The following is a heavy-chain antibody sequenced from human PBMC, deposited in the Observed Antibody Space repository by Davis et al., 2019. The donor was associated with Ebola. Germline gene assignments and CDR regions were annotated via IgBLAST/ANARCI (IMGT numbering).Heavy chain of an antibody. J-gene: IGHJ4*02. CDR2: INHSEST. D-gene: IGHD3-10*01. CDR3: ARKYFEYYYGSGSSYYFDY. Sequence: MPSETLSLTCAVYGGSFSGYYWSWIRQPPGKGLEWIGEINHSESTNYNPSLKSRVTISVDTSKNQFSLKLSSVTAADTAVYYCARKYFEYYYGSGSSYYFDYWGQGTLVTVSS. V-gene: IGHV4-34*01. CDR1: GGSFSGYY.